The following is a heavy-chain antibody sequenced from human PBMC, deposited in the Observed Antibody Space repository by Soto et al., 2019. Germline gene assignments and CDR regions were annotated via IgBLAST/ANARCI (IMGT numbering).Heavy chain of an antibody. V-gene: IGHV1-69*12. Sequence: QVQLVQSGAEVKKPGSSVKVSCKASGGTFNTFAISWVRQAPGQGFEWLGGIIPIFRTPDYAQKFQDRVMIIADESASTAYMELSSLRSDDTAVYYCARDKERQRLGGNYYYAMDVWGQGTTVTVSS. CDR1: GGTFNTFA. J-gene: IGHJ6*02. D-gene: IGHD5-12*01. CDR2: IIPIFRTP. CDR3: ARDKERQRLGGNYYYAMDV.